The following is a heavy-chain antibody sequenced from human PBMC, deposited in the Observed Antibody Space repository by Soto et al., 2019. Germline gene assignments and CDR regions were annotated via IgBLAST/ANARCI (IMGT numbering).Heavy chain of an antibody. CDR3: ARWETYSSGWPDAFDI. V-gene: IGHV1-69*02. Sequence: QVQLVQSGAEVKKPGSSVKVSCKASGGTFSSYTISWVRQAPGQGLEWMGRIIPILGIANYAQKFQGRVTITADKSTSTAYMELSSLRSEDTAVYYCARWETYSSGWPDAFDIWGQGTMVTVSS. D-gene: IGHD6-19*01. CDR1: GGTFSSYT. CDR2: IIPILGIA. J-gene: IGHJ3*02.